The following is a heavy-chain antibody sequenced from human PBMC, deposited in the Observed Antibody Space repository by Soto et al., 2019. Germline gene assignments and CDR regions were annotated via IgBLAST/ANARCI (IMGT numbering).Heavy chain of an antibody. Sequence: GESLKISCKGSGYSFTSYWISWVRQMPGKGLEWMGRIDPSDSYTNYSPSLQGHVTISADKSISTAYLQWSSLKASDTATYHCPRLRYGMDFWGQGTTVTVSS. V-gene: IGHV5-10-1*01. CDR2: IDPSDSYT. CDR1: GYSFTSYW. J-gene: IGHJ6*02. CDR3: PRLRYGMDF.